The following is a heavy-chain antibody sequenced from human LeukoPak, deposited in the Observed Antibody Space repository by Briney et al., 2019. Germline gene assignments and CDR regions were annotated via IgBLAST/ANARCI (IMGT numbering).Heavy chain of an antibody. D-gene: IGHD6-13*01. CDR2: TYYRSKWYN. CDR1: GDSVSSNSAA. CDR3: ARGSGIAAAGTLWFDP. Sequence: SQTLSLTCAISGDSVSSNSAAWNWLRQSPSRGLEWLRRTYYRSKWYNDYAVSVKSRITINPDTSKNQFSLQLNSVTPEDTAVYYCARGSGIAAAGTLWFDPWGQGTLVTVSS. J-gene: IGHJ5*02. V-gene: IGHV6-1*01.